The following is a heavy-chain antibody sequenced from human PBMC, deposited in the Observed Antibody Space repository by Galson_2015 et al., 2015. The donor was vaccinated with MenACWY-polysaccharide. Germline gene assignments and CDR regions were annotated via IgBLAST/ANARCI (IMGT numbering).Heavy chain of an antibody. CDR2: IGGSGTT. Sequence: SLRLSCAASGFTFTNYAMNWVRQAPGKGLEWVSSIGGSGTTYYADSVKGRFTISRDNSKNTLYLQMNTLRAEDTALYYCAKRKYCDTSTCYGFDSWGQGTLVTVSS. CDR3: AKRKYCDTSTCYGFDS. D-gene: IGHD2-2*01. J-gene: IGHJ4*02. V-gene: IGHV3-23*01. CDR1: GFTFTNYA.